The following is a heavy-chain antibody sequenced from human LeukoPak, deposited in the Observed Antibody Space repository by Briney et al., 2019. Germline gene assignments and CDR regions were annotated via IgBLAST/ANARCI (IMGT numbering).Heavy chain of an antibody. D-gene: IGHD3-10*01. V-gene: IGHV3-48*03. CDR3: AKVAKYYYGSETYYFFEH. Sequence: GGSLRLSCAASGFTFSSYDMNWVRQAPGKGPEWVSYISSSGNTIYYADSVKGRFTISRDNAKNSLYLQMNSLRVEDTAVYYCAKVAKYYYGSETYYFFEHWGQGTPVTASS. CDR2: ISSSGNTI. CDR1: GFTFSSYD. J-gene: IGHJ4*02.